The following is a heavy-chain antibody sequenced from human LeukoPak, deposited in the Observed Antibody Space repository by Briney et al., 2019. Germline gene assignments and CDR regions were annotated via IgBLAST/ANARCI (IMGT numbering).Heavy chain of an antibody. J-gene: IGHJ4*02. CDR2: IIPILGIA. V-gene: IGHV1-69*04. CDR1: GYTFTSYG. Sequence: SVKVSCKASGYTFTSYGISWVRQAPGQGLEWMGRIIPILGIANYAQKFQGRVTMTEDTSTDTAYMELSSLRSEDTAVYYCATVPGDEGRFLEWLLFSYWGQGTLVTVSS. D-gene: IGHD3-3*01. CDR3: ATVPGDEGRFLEWLLFSY.